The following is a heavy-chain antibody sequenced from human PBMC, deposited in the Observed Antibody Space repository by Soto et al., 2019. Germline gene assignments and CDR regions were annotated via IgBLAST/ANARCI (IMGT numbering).Heavy chain of an antibody. J-gene: IGHJ6*02. Sequence: PGGSLRLSCAASGFTFSSYAMSWVRQAPGKGLEWVANISRRGTSTNYVDSVRGRFSTSRDSTRNSLYRNMDSLRVEDTATYYCVRGTPTPGLDIWGRGTTVTVSS. CDR2: ISRRGTST. D-gene: IGHD1-1*01. CDR3: VRGTPTPGLDI. V-gene: IGHV3-7*03. CDR1: GFTFSSYA.